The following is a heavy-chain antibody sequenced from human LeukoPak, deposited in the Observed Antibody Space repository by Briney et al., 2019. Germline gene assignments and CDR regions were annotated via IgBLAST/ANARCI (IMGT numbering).Heavy chain of an antibody. Sequence: GESLKISCQGSGYTFTNFWINWVRQMPGKGPEWVGKIDPRDSYTKYSPSFEGHVSISADKSIDTVYLQWRSLESSDTAIYYCTRTSDHDYWGPGTLVVVSS. J-gene: IGHJ4*02. CDR3: TRTSDHDY. V-gene: IGHV5-10-1*01. CDR1: GYTFTNFW. CDR2: IDPRDSYT. D-gene: IGHD2-2*01.